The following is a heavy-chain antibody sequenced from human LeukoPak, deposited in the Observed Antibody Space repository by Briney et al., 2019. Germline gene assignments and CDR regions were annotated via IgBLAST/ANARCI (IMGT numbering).Heavy chain of an antibody. CDR1: GFSFSGRW. D-gene: IGHD3-3*01. CDR3: AKGVRFLEWLSYYYYYYMDV. J-gene: IGHJ6*03. CDR2: ISPDGSDT. Sequence: GGSLRLSCVASGFSFSGRWMHWVRQVPGKGLVAVSRISPDGSDTTYADSVKGRLTISRDNSKNTLYLQMNSLRAEDTAVYYCAKGVRFLEWLSYYYYYYMDVWGKGTTVTVSS. V-gene: IGHV3-74*03.